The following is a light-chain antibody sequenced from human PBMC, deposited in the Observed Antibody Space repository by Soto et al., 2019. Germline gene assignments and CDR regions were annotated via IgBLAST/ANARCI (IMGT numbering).Light chain of an antibody. J-gene: IGLJ2*01. V-gene: IGLV3-1*01. CDR3: QAWDSSTGVV. CDR1: KLGDRF. CDR2: QAS. Sequence: SYELTQPPSVSVSPGQTASITCSGDKLGDRFACWYQQKPGQSPVMVIYQASRLPSGIPERFSCSNSGNTATLTISGTQAMDEADYYCQAWDSSTGVVFGGGTKLTVL.